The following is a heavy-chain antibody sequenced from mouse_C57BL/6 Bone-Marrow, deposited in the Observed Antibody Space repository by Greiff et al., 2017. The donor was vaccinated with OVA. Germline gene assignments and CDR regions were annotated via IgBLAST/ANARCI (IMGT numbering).Heavy chain of an antibody. D-gene: IGHD1-1*01. CDR1: GFTFSSYG. Sequence: DVQLVESGGDLVKPGGSLKLSCAASGFTFSSYGMSWVSQTPDKRLEWVATISSGGSYTYYPDSVKGRFTLSRDNAKYTLYLQMSSLKSEDTAMYYGARQPKSHYYYGSSDLDYWGQGTTLTVSS. CDR3: ARQPKSHYYYGSSDLDY. J-gene: IGHJ2*01. V-gene: IGHV5-6*01. CDR2: ISSGGSYT.